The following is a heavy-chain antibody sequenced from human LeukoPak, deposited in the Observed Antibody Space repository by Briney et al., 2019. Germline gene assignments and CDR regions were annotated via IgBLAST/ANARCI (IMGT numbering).Heavy chain of an antibody. J-gene: IGHJ4*02. CDR2: IYYSGNT. Sequence: ASETLSLTCSVSGGSISSSSYYWGWIRQPPGKGLEWIGNIYYSGNTYYNPSLKSRVTISVDTSKNQFSLKLGSVTAADTAVYYCARISRWFGEGDYWGQGTLVTVSS. CDR3: ARISRWFGEGDY. D-gene: IGHD3-10*01. V-gene: IGHV4-39*01. CDR1: GGSISSSSYY.